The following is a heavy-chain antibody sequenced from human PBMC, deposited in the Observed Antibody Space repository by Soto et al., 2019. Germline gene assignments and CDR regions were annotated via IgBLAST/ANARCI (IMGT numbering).Heavy chain of an antibody. CDR3: ARDSGYSYGPIDY. CDR2: INHSGST. J-gene: IGHJ4*02. Sequence: SETLSLTCTVSGGSISSRGYYWGWIRQPPGTGLEWIGEINHSGSTNYNPSLKSRVTISVDTSKNQFSLKLTSVTAADTAVYYCARDSGYSYGPIDYWGQGTLVTVSS. D-gene: IGHD5-18*01. CDR1: GGSISSRGYY. V-gene: IGHV4-39*07.